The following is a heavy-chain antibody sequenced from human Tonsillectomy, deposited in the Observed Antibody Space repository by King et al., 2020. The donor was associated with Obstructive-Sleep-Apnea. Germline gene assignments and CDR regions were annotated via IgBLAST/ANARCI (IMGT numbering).Heavy chain of an antibody. CDR1: GFTVSRNY. D-gene: IGHD6-19*01. CDR3: AKGDSSGWSYFDY. J-gene: IGHJ4*02. V-gene: IGHV3-66*01. Sequence: VQLVESGGGLVQPGGSLRLSCAASGFTVSRNYMTWFRQSPGKGLEWVSVIYSGVSTNYADSVKGGFTISRDNSKNTLYLQMNSLRAEDTAAYFGAKGDSSGWSYFDYWGQGTPVTVSS. CDR2: IYSGVST.